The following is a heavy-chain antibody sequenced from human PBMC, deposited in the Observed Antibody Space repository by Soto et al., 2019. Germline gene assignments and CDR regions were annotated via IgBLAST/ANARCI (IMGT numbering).Heavy chain of an antibody. CDR1: GDSISSNNNY. CDR2: ISYSGTT. D-gene: IGHD5-18*01. V-gene: IGHV4-30-4*01. Sequence: QVQLQESGPGLVKPSQTLSLTCTVSGDSISSNNNYCSWIRQPPGEGLEWIGFISYSGTTSYSPSLTSRVAISLDTSKNQFSLSLSSVTAADTAVYYCARGRGYSYGLDPWGQGTLVTVSS. J-gene: IGHJ5*02. CDR3: ARGRGYSYGLDP.